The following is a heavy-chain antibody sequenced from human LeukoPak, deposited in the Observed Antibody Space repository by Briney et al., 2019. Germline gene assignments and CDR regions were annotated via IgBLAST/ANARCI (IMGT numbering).Heavy chain of an antibody. V-gene: IGHV4-30-4*01. D-gene: IGHD3-9*01. Sequence: SETLSLTCTVSGGSISSGDYYWSWIRHPPGKGLEWIGYIYYSGSTYYNPSLKSRVIISVDTSENQFSLKLSSVTAADTAVYYCARAPIGSSYDFLTGYYRAAAFDYWGQGTLVTVSS. J-gene: IGHJ4*02. CDR3: ARAPIGSSYDFLTGYYRAAAFDY. CDR1: GGSISSGDYY. CDR2: IYYSGST.